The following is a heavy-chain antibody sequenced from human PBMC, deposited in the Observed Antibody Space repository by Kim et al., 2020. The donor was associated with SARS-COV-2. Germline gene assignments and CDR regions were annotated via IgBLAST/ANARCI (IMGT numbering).Heavy chain of an antibody. D-gene: IGHD2-2*02. CDR1: GGSISGFY. Sequence: SETLSLTCAVSGGSISGFYWSWIRQPAGKELEWIGRIYSSGSTNYNPSLKSRVTMSLDTSKNQFSLKLTSVTAADTAVYFCARSSSCESGTCYNLAWFGP. J-gene: IGHJ5*02. CDR2: IYSSGST. CDR3: ARSSSCESGTCYNLAWFGP. V-gene: IGHV4-4*07.